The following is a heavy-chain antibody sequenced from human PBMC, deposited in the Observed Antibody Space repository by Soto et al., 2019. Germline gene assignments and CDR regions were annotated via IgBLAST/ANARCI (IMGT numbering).Heavy chain of an antibody. J-gene: IGHJ4*02. CDR3: AKGAHYHGSGNYFPLDY. CDR1: GFTFSGFL. V-gene: IGHV3-30*04. D-gene: IGHD3-10*01. CDR2: ITYDGRSD. Sequence: QVQLVESGGGVVQPGTSLRLSCAASGFTFSGFLMHWVRQAPGKGLESVALITYDGRSDYYAESVKGRFSISRDNSKNTLYLQMNSLRAEDTAVYYCAKGAHYHGSGNYFPLDYWGQGSLVTVSS.